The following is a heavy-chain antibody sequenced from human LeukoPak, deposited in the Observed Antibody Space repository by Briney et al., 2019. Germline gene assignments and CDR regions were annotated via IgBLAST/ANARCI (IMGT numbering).Heavy chain of an antibody. CDR1: GGSISSYY. Sequence: TSETLSLTCTVSGGSISSYYWSWIRQPPGKGLEWIGYIYYSGSTNYNPSLKSRVTISVDTSKNQFSLKLSSVTAADTAVYYCARTAVVPGLWVQFDLWGRGTLVTVSS. D-gene: IGHD2-2*01. J-gene: IGHJ2*01. CDR2: IYYSGST. V-gene: IGHV4-59*01. CDR3: ARTAVVPGLWVQFDL.